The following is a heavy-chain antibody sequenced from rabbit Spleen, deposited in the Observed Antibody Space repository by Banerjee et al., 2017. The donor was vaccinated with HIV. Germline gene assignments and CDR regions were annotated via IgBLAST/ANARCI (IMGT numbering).Heavy chain of an antibody. D-gene: IGHD4-1*01. J-gene: IGHJ4*01. Sequence: QSLEESGGGLVQPEGSLALTCKASGFSFSSSDYICWVRQAPGKGLEWISCIAGSSSGFTYSANWAKGRFTISKTSSTTVTLQMTSLTAADTATYFCARDLAGVIGWNFNLWGPGTLVTVS. CDR1: GFSFSSSDY. CDR2: IAGSSSGFT. CDR3: ARDLAGVIGWNFNL. V-gene: IGHV1S40*01.